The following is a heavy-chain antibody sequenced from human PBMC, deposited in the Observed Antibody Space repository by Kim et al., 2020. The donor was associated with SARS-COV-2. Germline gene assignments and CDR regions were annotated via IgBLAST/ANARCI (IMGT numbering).Heavy chain of an antibody. CDR3: ARGIVGATVLGFDY. V-gene: IGHV1-69*13. CDR1: GGTFSSYA. D-gene: IGHD1-26*01. J-gene: IGHJ4*02. CDR2: IIPIFGTA. Sequence: SVKVSCKASGGTFSSYAISWVRQAPGQGLEWMGGIIPIFGTANYAQKFQGRVTITADESTSTAYMELSSLRSEDTAVYYCARGIVGATVLGFDYWGQGTLVTVSS.